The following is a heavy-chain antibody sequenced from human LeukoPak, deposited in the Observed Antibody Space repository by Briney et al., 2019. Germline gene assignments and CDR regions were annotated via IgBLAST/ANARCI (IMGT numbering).Heavy chain of an antibody. V-gene: IGHV3-20*04. CDR1: GFTFDDHG. CDR3: AREMYAGGWLNAFDI. CDR2: I. J-gene: IGHJ3*02. Sequence: GGSLRLSCAASGFTFDDHGMSWVRQAPGKGLEWVSGITISRDNAKNSLYLQMNSLRAEDTAFYYCAREMYAGGWLNAFDIWGQGTMVTVSS. D-gene: IGHD6-19*01.